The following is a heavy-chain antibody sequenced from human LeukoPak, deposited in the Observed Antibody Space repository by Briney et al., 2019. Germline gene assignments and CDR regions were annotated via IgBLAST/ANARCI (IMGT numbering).Heavy chain of an antibody. Sequence: GGSLRLSCAASGFTFSSYNMHWVRQPTGKGLEWVSAIGTAGDTYYSHSVKGRFTISKENAKNSLYLHMNSLSAGDTAVYFCARGHMLTGYYNFAWFDPWGQGTLVTVSS. J-gene: IGHJ5*02. CDR2: IGTAGDT. V-gene: IGHV3-13*01. D-gene: IGHD3-9*01. CDR1: GFTFSSYN. CDR3: ARGHMLTGYYNFAWFDP.